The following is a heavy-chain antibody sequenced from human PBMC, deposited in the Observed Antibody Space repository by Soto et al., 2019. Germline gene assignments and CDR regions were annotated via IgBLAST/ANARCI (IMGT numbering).Heavy chain of an antibody. Sequence: QPGGSLRLSCAASGFTCSSYEMNWVRQAPGKGLEWVSYISSSGSTIYYADSVKGRFTISRDNAKNSLYLQMNSRRAEDTAVYYCASGGWPYGFVYWGQGTLVTVSS. CDR1: GFTCSSYE. J-gene: IGHJ4*02. D-gene: IGHD3-10*01. V-gene: IGHV3-48*03. CDR3: ASGGWPYGFVY. CDR2: ISSSGSTI.